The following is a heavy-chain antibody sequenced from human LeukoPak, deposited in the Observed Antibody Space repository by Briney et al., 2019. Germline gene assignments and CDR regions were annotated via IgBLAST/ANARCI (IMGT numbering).Heavy chain of an antibody. CDR1: GFTFNNYA. CDR2: ISGSGAGT. V-gene: IGHV3-23*01. Sequence: GGSLRLSCAASGFTFNNYAMSWVRQAPGKGLEWVSAISGSGAGTYYADSVKGRFTISRDNSKNTLYLQMNSLRAEDTAVYYCAKVGGQQLAQYYFDYWGQGTLVTVSS. D-gene: IGHD6-13*01. J-gene: IGHJ4*02. CDR3: AKVGGQQLAQYYFDY.